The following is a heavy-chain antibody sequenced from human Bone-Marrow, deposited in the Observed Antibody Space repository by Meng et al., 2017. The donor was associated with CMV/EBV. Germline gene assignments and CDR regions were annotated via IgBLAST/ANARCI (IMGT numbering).Heavy chain of an antibody. CDR1: GFSINDYA. CDR3: AKAEEPSQLIESYLDY. D-gene: IGHD1-1*01. V-gene: IGHV3-23*01. Sequence: GESLKISCAASGFSINDYAMTWVRQAPGKGLEWVSAIRGNGDITHYADSVRGRFTISRDNSKNTLYLQMHSLRAEDTAVYYCAKAEEPSQLIESYLDYWGQGTLVTVYS. CDR2: IRGNGDIT. J-gene: IGHJ4*02.